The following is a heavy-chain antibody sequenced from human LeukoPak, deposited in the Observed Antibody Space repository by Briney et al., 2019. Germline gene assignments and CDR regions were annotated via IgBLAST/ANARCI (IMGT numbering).Heavy chain of an antibody. CDR3: ARGPYYYDSSGRYDAFDI. J-gene: IGHJ3*02. V-gene: IGHV1-8*03. Sequence: GASVKVSCKASGYTFTSCDINWVRQATGQGLEWMGWMNPNSGNTGYAQKFQGRVTITRNTSISTAYMELSSLSSEDTAVYYCARGPYYYDSSGRYDAFDIWGQGTMVTVSS. D-gene: IGHD3-22*01. CDR2: MNPNSGNT. CDR1: GYTFTSCD.